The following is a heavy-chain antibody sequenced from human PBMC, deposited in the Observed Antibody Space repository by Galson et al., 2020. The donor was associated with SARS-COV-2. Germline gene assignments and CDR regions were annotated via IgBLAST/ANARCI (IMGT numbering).Heavy chain of an antibody. J-gene: IGHJ4*02. CDR2: IQYDGRSK. CDR1: GFAFSGDG. CDR3: TKRSGSGSNYFDY. Sequence: HSGGSLRLSCAASGFAFSGDGMHWVRQAPGKGLEWVAFIQYDGRSKYYADSVKGRFTMSRDNSKNTLYLQMNSLRHEDTAVYYCTKRSGSGSNYFDYWGQGTLVTVSS. V-gene: IGHV3-30*02. D-gene: IGHD3-10*01.